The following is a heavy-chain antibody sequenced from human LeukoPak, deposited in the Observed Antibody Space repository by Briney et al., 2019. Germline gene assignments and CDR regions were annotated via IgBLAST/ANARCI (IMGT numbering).Heavy chain of an antibody. CDR2: LRDTKST. Sequence: SETLSLTCTVSGASISTHYWSWLRQPPGKELEWIAYLRDTKSTKDNPSLKSRVALSADTSKNQFSLRLTSVTAADTAIYYCATLKRGSVFGYFNFWGQGLLVTVSS. D-gene: IGHD3-3*01. V-gene: IGHV4-59*11. CDR1: GASISTHY. J-gene: IGHJ4*02. CDR3: ATLKRGSVFGYFNF.